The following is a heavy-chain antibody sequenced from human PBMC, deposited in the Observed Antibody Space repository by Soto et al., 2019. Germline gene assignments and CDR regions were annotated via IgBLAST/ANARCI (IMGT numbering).Heavy chain of an antibody. D-gene: IGHD6-19*01. J-gene: IGHJ4*02. CDR3: ARRVAVPGAHIDY. CDR1: GGSISGSY. Sequence: ETLSLTCXVSGGSISGSYWSWIRQSPGKGLEWLGYVYYTGSTNYGPSLRSRVSISVDTSKNEFSLRLSSVSAADTAVYFCARRVAVPGAHIDYWGQGTQVTVS. CDR2: VYYTGST. V-gene: IGHV4-59*01.